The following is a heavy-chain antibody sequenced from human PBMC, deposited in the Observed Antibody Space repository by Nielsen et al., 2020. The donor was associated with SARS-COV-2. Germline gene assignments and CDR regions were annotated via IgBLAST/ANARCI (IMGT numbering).Heavy chain of an antibody. J-gene: IGHJ4*02. CDR3: VRGLQVPNGLAHR. Sequence: GGSLRLSCAASAFIFSTYWMHWVRQAPGKGLVWVSRINSDGSSTSYADSVKGRFTISRDNAKNTLYLQMNSLRAEDTAVYYCVRGLQVPNGLAHRWGQGTLVTVSS. CDR1: AFIFSTYW. CDR2: INSDGSST. V-gene: IGHV3-74*01. D-gene: IGHD3-16*01.